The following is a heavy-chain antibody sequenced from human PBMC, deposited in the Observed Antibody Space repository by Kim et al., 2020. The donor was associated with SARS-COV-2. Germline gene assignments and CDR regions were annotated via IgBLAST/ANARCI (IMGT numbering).Heavy chain of an antibody. D-gene: IGHD3-10*01. CDR2: ISSSSSTI. Sequence: GGSLRLSCAASGFTFSSYSMNWVRQAPGKGLEWVSYISSSSSTIYYADSVKGRFTISRDNAKNSLYLQMNSLRDEDTAVYYCALGILLWFGELSGFDYWGQGTLVTVSS. CDR1: GFTFSSYS. V-gene: IGHV3-48*02. CDR3: ALGILLWFGELSGFDY. J-gene: IGHJ4*02.